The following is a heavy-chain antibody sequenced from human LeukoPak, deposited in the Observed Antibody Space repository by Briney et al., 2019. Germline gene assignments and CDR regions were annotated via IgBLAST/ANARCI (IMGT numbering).Heavy chain of an antibody. J-gene: IGHJ6*02. CDR1: GYTFTGYY. V-gene: IGHV1-2*02. D-gene: IGHD2-15*01. Sequence: ASVKVSCKASGYTFTGYYMHWVRQAPGQGLEWMGWINPNSGGTNYAQKFQGRVTMTRDTSISTAYMELSRLRSDDTAVYYCARDHRYCSGGSCYSNYYYGMDVWGQGTTVTVSS. CDR2: INPNSGGT. CDR3: ARDHRYCSGGSCYSNYYYGMDV.